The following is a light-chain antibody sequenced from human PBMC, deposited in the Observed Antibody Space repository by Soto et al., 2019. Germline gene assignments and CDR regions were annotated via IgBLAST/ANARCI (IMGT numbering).Light chain of an antibody. CDR1: QSVSSY. V-gene: IGKV3-11*01. CDR2: DAS. Sequence: EIVLRQSPATLSLSPGERSTPSCRASQSVSSYFAWYQQKPGQAPRLLIYDASNRATGIPARFSGSGSETSFTLTISRLEPEDFALYYCQHYQSGHPIAFGQGTQREIK. J-gene: IGKJ5*01. CDR3: QHYQSGHPIA.